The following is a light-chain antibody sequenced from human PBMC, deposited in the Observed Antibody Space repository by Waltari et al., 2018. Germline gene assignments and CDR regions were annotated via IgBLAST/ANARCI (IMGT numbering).Light chain of an antibody. J-gene: IGKJ1*01. CDR2: DAS. V-gene: IGKV3-11*01. CDR1: QSVSNY. Sequence: EIVLTQSPATLSLSPGERATLSCRASQSVSNYLAWYQQKPGQAPRLLIDDASNRAAGIPDRFSGSGSGTDFTLTISSLEPEDFAVYYCQQRNNWGFGQGTKVEIK. CDR3: QQRNNWG.